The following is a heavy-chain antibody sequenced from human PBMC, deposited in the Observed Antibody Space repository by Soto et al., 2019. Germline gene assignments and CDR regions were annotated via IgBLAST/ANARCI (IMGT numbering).Heavy chain of an antibody. D-gene: IGHD5-12*01. CDR1: GGSINNNF. Sequence: PSETLCLTCTVSGGSINNNFWGWIRQPPGKGLEWIGYVYYDGHTDYNPSLESRVTIAVDTSKNQFSLRLTSVTAADTAVYYCARDLFGGYCLDYWGQGALVTVSS. V-gene: IGHV4-59*01. J-gene: IGHJ4*02. CDR3: ARDLFGGYCLDY. CDR2: VYYDGHT.